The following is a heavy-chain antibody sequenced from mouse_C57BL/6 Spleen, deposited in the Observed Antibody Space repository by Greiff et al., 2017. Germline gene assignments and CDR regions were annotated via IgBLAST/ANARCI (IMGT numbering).Heavy chain of an antibody. J-gene: IGHJ2*01. Sequence: VQLKQSGPVLVKPGASVKMSCKASGYTFTDYYMNWVKQSHGKSLEWIGVINPYNGGTSYNQKFKGKATLTVDKSSSTAYMELNSLTSEDSAVYYCARDWDGYYGYWGQGTTLTVSS. CDR3: ARDWDGYYGY. CDR2: INPYNGGT. V-gene: IGHV1-19*01. D-gene: IGHD2-3*01. CDR1: GYTFTDYY.